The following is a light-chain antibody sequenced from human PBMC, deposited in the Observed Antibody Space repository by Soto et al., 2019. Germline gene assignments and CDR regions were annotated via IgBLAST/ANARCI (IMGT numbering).Light chain of an antibody. CDR1: SSDVGNYNL. V-gene: IGLV2-23*03. Sequence: QSVLTQPASVSGSPGQSITISCTGTSSDVGNYNLVSWYQQFPGKAPKLIIYEGSRRPSGVSNRFSGSKSGNTASLTISGPQAEDEADYYCCSYAGSFTFDVFGGGTKVTVL. J-gene: IGLJ2*01. CDR3: CSYAGSFTFDV. CDR2: EGS.